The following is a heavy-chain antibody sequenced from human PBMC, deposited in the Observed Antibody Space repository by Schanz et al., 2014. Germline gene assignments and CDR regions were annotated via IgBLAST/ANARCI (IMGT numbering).Heavy chain of an antibody. V-gene: IGHV3-23*04. D-gene: IGHD6-13*01. J-gene: IGHJ4*02. Sequence: EAQLVESGGGLVQPGGSLRLSCAASGFSFSTHAMSWVRQAPGQGLEWVSGINTSGGSRYYAESVKGRFTISRDNSKNLVVLQMNSLRVDDTAVYYCTKEDATALWYFEHWGQGTLVTVSS. CDR3: TKEDATALWYFEH. CDR2: INTSGGSR. CDR1: GFSFSTHA.